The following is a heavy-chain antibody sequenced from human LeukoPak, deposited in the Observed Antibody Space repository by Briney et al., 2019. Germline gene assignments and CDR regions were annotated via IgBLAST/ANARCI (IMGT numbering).Heavy chain of an antibody. CDR1: GFTFSNYN. J-gene: IGHJ6*03. D-gene: IGHD3-10*01. CDR2: ITSSGTYT. CDR3: ARDPYFGELSPYLYYYYMDV. Sequence: GGSLRLSCADSGFTFSNYNMNWVRQAPGKAMEWVSSITSSGTYTFYADSVKGRFTISRDNAKNSLYLQMDSLGPEDTAVYYCARDPYFGELSPYLYYYYMDVWGKGTTVTISS. V-gene: IGHV3-21*01.